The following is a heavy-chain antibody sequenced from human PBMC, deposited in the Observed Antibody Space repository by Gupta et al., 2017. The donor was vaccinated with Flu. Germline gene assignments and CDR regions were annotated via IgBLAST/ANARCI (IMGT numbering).Heavy chain of an antibody. Sequence: QVQLQESGPGLVKPSETLSLTCAVSGYSISSVYYWGWIRQPSGKGLEWIGSIYHSGSTYYNPSIKSRVTISVDTSKNQFSLKLSSVTAADTAVYYCARIGDCSSTSCDSGLEKNWFDPWGQGTLVTVSS. CDR2: IYHSGST. CDR1: GYSISSVYY. J-gene: IGHJ5*02. CDR3: ARIGDCSSTSCDSGLEKNWFDP. D-gene: IGHD2-2*01. V-gene: IGHV4-38-2*01.